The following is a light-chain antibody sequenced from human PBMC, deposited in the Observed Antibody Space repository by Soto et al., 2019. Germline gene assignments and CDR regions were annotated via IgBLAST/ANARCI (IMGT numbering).Light chain of an antibody. V-gene: IGKV1-27*01. Sequence: DIQMTQSPSYMSASVGYRVTITCRASQGISNYLAWFQQKPGTVPKLLIYAASTLQSGVPSRFSGSGSGTDFTLTISSLQPEDDATYYCQQYHSAPRTCGQGPKVEIK. CDR3: QQYHSAPRT. CDR2: AAS. J-gene: IGKJ1*01. CDR1: QGISNY.